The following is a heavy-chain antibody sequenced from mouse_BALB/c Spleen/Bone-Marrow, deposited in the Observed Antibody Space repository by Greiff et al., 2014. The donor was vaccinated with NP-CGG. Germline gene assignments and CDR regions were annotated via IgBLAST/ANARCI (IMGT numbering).Heavy chain of an antibody. J-gene: IGHJ2*01. V-gene: IGHV1-9*01. D-gene: IGHD1-2*01. CDR3: ARRVSTANY. CDR2: ILPGSGST. Sequence: VKLVESGAELMKPGASVKISCKATGYTFSSYWIEWVKQRPGHGLEWIGEILPGSGSTNYNEKFKGKATFTADTSSNTAYMQLSSLTSEYSAVYYCARRVSTANYWGQGTTLTVSS. CDR1: GYTFSSYW.